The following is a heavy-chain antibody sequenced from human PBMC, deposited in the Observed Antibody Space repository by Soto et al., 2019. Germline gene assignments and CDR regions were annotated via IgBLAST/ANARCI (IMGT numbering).Heavy chain of an antibody. D-gene: IGHD1-1*01. Sequence: QLQLQESGSGLVRPSQTLSLTCAVSGGSISSGGYSWNWIRQPPGKGLEWIGYIYHGESTLYNPSLKSQVTISVDKSKNQFSLKLSSVTASDTAVYYCARDQLEGNWFDPWGQGTQVTVSS. CDR3: ARDQLEGNWFDP. CDR1: GGSISSGGYS. V-gene: IGHV4-30-2*01. J-gene: IGHJ5*02. CDR2: IYHGEST.